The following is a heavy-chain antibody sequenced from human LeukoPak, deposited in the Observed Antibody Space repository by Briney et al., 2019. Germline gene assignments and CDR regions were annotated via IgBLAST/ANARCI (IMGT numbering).Heavy chain of an antibody. V-gene: IGHV3-74*01. Sequence: GGSLRLSCAASGFTFSSYWMHWVRQAPGKGLVWVSRINTDGSSTSYADSVKGQFTISRDNSKNTLYLQMNSLRAEDTAVYYCARPHDYGDYGGQGTLVTVSS. J-gene: IGHJ4*02. CDR2: INTDGSST. CDR1: GFTFSSYW. CDR3: ARPHDYGDY.